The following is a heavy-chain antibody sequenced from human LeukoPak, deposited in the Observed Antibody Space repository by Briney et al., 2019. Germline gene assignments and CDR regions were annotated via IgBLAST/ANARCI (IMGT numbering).Heavy chain of an antibody. D-gene: IGHD2-2*02. J-gene: IGHJ3*02. CDR2: ISGSGGST. Sequence: GGSLRLSCAASGFTFSSYAMSWVRQPPGKGLEWVSAISGSGGSTYYADSVKGRFTISRDNTKNTLYLQMNSLRAEDTAVYYCAKANEYCSSTSCYTDDAFDIWGQGTMVTVSS. CDR1: GFTFSSYA. V-gene: IGHV3-23*01. CDR3: AKANEYCSSTSCYTDDAFDI.